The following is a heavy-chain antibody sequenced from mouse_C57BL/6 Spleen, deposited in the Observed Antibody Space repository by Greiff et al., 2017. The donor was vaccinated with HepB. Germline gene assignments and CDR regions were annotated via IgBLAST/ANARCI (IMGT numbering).Heavy chain of an antibody. CDR3: TRKDGYGWFAY. J-gene: IGHJ3*01. V-gene: IGHV5-9-1*02. CDR1: GFTFSSYA. D-gene: IGHD2-2*01. Sequence: EVKVEESGEGLVKPGGSLKLSCAASGFTFSSYAMSWVRQTPEKRLEWVAYISSGGDYIYYADTVKGRFTISRDNARNTLYLQMSSLKSEDTAMYYCTRKDGYGWFAYWGQGTLVTVSA. CDR2: ISSGGDYI.